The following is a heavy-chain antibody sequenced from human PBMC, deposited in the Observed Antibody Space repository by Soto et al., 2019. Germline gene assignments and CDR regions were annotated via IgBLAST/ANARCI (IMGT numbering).Heavy chain of an antibody. Sequence: QVQLVRSGAEVKKPGASVKVSCKASGYTFTGYYMHWVRQAPGQGLEWMGWINPNSGGTNYAQKFQGRVTMTRDTSISTAYMELSRLRSDDTAVYYCARDSGPFATVTTSYYYGMDVWGQGTTVTVSS. CDR1: GYTFTGYY. CDR2: INPNSGGT. CDR3: ARDSGPFATVTTSYYYGMDV. D-gene: IGHD4-17*01. V-gene: IGHV1-2*02. J-gene: IGHJ6*02.